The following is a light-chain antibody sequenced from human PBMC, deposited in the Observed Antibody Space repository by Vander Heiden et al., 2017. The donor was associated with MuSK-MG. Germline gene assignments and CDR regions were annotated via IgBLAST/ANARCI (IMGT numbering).Light chain of an antibody. CDR1: ISNIGAGYD. CDR3: QSYDSSLSGSVV. J-gene: IGLJ2*01. V-gene: IGLV1-40*01. Sequence: QSVLTQPPSVSGAPGQRVTISCTGRISNIGAGYDVHWYHQLPGTAPNLLIYGNSNRPSGVPDRFSGSKSGTSDSLAITGLQAEDEADYYCQSYDSSLSGSVVFGGGTKLTVL. CDR2: GNS.